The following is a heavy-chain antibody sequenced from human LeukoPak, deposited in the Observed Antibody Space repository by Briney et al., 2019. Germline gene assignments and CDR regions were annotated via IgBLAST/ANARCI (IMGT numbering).Heavy chain of an antibody. CDR3: ARDWISSVFGFGELWRV. V-gene: IGHV3-21*01. CDR2: ISRSSSHI. CDR1: GFTFNTYT. D-gene: IGHD3-10*01. J-gene: IGHJ4*02. Sequence: KTGGSLRLSCAASGFTFNTYTMNWVRQAPGKGLEWVSSISRSSSHIYYADSVKGRFTISRDNAKNSLYLQMNSLRAEDTAVYYCARDWISSVFGFGELWRVGGQGTLVTVSS.